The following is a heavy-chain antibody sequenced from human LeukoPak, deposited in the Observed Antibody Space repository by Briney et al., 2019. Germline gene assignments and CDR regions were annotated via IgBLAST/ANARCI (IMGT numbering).Heavy chain of an antibody. Sequence: PGGSLRLSCAASGFTFSSYGMSWVRQAPGKGLEWVANIKQDGSEKHYVDSVKGRFTISRDNAKNSLYLQMNSLRAEDTAVYFCSRAEYSPGYYSYDYYYMDVWGKGTTVTVSS. D-gene: IGHD6-6*01. J-gene: IGHJ6*03. CDR2: IKQDGSEK. CDR1: GFTFSSYG. V-gene: IGHV3-7*01. CDR3: SRAEYSPGYYSYDYYYMDV.